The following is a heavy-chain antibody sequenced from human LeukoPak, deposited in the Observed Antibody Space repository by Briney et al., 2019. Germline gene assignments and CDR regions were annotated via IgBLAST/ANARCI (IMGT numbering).Heavy chain of an antibody. V-gene: IGHV4-4*02. Sequence: PSETLSLTCAVSGGSISGSNWWSWVRQPPGKGLEWIGEIYHSGSTNYNPSLKSRVTISVDKSKNQFSLKLSSVTAADTAVYYCARDNYYGSGGYYYGMDVWGKGTTVTVSS. CDR2: IYHSGST. D-gene: IGHD3-10*01. CDR1: GGSISGSNW. CDR3: ARDNYYGSGGYYYGMDV. J-gene: IGHJ6*04.